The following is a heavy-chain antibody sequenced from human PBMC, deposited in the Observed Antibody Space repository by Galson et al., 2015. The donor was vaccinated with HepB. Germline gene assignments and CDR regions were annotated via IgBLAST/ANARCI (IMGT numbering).Heavy chain of an antibody. CDR1: GFSLSTSGMC. CDR2: IDWDDDK. J-gene: IGHJ4*02. D-gene: IGHD3-10*01. CDR3: ARTYYYGSGSAPV. Sequence: PALVKPTQTLTLTCTFSGFSLSTSGMCVSWIRQPPGKALEWLARIDWDDDKYYSTFLKTRLTISKDTSKNQVVLTMTNMDPVDTATYYCARTYYYGSGSAPVWGQGTRVTVSS. V-gene: IGHV2-70*11.